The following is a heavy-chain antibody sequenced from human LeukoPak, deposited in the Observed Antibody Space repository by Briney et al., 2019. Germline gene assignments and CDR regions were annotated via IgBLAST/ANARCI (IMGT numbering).Heavy chain of an antibody. J-gene: IGHJ4*02. CDR2: IYHSGST. CDR1: GGSISSSSYY. D-gene: IGHD7-27*01. Sequence: SETLSLTCTVSGGSISSSSYYWGWIRQPPGKGLEWIGSIYHSGSTYYNPSLKSRVTISVDTSKNQFSLKLSSVTAADTAVYYCARFSPRAMGNYLDFWGQGTLVTVSS. V-gene: IGHV4-39*07. CDR3: ARFSPRAMGNYLDF.